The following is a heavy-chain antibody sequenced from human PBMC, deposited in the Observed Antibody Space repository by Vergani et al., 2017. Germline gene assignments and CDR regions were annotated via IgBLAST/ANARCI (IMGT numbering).Heavy chain of an antibody. V-gene: IGHV4-34*02. CDR1: GRSFSGHY. CDR3: TRGPDYSKQSY. CDR2: INHSGGT. J-gene: IGHJ4*02. Sequence: QVLLQQWGAGLVKPSETLSLTCQVYGRSFSGHYWSWVRQAPGKGLEWLGEINHSGGTVYNASIQSRVTMAIDTSKSQFSMTLTSVTAADTATYYCTRGPDYSKQSYWGQGTQVTVSS. D-gene: IGHD4-11*01.